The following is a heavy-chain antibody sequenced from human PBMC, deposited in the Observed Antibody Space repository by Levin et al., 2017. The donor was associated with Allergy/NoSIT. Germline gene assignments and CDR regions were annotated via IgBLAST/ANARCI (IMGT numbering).Heavy chain of an antibody. CDR3: TRRGGGNNWDY. Sequence: LSLTCAASGFAFSTYAMHWVRQVPGKGLEWVAVMSYDGSEKYYTDSVKGRFTISRDNSEKILYLQINRLRPDDTAVYFCTRRGGGNNWDYWGQGTLVTVSS. D-gene: IGHD1-1*01. V-gene: IGHV3-30*04. J-gene: IGHJ4*02. CDR2: MSYDGSEK. CDR1: GFAFSTYA.